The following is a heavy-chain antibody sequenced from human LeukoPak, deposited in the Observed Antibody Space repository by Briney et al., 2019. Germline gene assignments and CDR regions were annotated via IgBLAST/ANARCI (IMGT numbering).Heavy chain of an antibody. J-gene: IGHJ6*02. Sequence: SVKVSCKASGGTFNSYTVSWVRQAPGQGLEWMGGIIPIFGTANYAQRFQGRVTITADDATKIVYMELNSLRSEDTAVYYCARDRVEWSLRDFYYHDMDVWGQGTTVTVSS. CDR2: IIPIFGTA. D-gene: IGHD3-3*01. V-gene: IGHV1-69*13. CDR3: ARDRVEWSLRDFYYHDMDV. CDR1: GGTFNSYT.